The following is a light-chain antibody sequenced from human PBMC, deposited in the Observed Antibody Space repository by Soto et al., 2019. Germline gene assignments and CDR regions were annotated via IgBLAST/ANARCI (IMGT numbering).Light chain of an antibody. Sequence: EVVLTRSPATLSLSPLGIATVGFTASRSVSSYLAWYQQKPGQAPRLLIYDASNRATGIPARFSGSGSGTDFTLTISSLEPEDFAVYYCQQRSNWPPITFGQGTRLEIK. V-gene: IGKV3-11*01. CDR1: RSVSSY. CDR3: QQRSNWPPIT. CDR2: DAS. J-gene: IGKJ5*01.